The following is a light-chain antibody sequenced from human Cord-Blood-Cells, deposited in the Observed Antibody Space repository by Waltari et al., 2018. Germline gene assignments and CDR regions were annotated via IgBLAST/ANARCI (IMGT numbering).Light chain of an antibody. J-gene: IGKJ3*01. Sequence: DIVMTQSPLSLTVTPGEPASISCRSSQSLLHSNGYNYLDWYLQKPGQSPQLLIYLGSNRASGVPDRFSVSGSGTDFTLKISRVEAEDVGVYYCMQALQTPFTFGPGTKVDSK. CDR2: LGS. CDR1: QSLLHSNGYNY. V-gene: IGKV2-28*01. CDR3: MQALQTPFT.